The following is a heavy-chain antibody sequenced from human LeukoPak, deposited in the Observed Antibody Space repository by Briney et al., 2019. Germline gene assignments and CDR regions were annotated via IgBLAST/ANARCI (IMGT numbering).Heavy chain of an antibody. V-gene: IGHV4-59*01. J-gene: IGHJ3*02. D-gene: IGHD3-3*01. CDR3: ARESNLFGVADDAFDI. Sequence: SETLSLTCTVCGGSISSYYWSWIRQPPGKGLEWIGYIYYSGSTNYNPSLKSRVTISVDMSKNQFSLKLSSVTAADTAVYYCARESNLFGVADDAFDIWGQGTMVTVSS. CDR2: IYYSGST. CDR1: GGSISSYY.